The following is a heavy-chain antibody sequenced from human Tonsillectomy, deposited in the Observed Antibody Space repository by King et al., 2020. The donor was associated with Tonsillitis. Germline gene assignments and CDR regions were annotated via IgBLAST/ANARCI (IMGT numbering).Heavy chain of an antibody. CDR1: GFTFDDYA. CDR3: AKSLGAFDI. Sequence: VQLVQSGGGVVQPGGSLRLSCAASGFTFDDYAMHWVRQAPGKGLEWVSLISGDGDSAFYADSLKGRFTISRDNSKDSLYLRMNSLRTEDTALYYCAKSLGAFDIWGQGTMVTVSS. J-gene: IGHJ3*02. V-gene: IGHV3-43*02. CDR2: ISGDGDSA. D-gene: IGHD7-27*01.